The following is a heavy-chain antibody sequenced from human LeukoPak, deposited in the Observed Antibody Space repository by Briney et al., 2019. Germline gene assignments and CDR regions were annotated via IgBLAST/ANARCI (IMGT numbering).Heavy chain of an antibody. CDR2: IYYSGST. D-gene: IGHD3-22*01. CDR1: GGSISSGDYY. V-gene: IGHV4-30-4*02. CDR3: ARHEYYYDSSGPFDY. Sequence: SETLSLTCTVSGGSISSGDYYWSWIRQPPGKGLEWIGYIYYSGSTYYNPSLKSRVTISVDTFKNQFSLKLTSVTTADTAVYYCARHEYYYDSSGPFDYWGQGTLVTVSS. J-gene: IGHJ4*02.